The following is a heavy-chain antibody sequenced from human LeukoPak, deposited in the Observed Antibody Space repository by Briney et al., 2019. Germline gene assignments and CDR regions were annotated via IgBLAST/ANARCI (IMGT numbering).Heavy chain of an antibody. CDR3: ARIRRAYAFDI. J-gene: IGHJ3*02. D-gene: IGHD3-10*01. CDR2: IYTSGST. CDR1: GGSFSGYY. Sequence: SETLSLTCAVYGGSFSGYYWSWIRQPAGKGLEWIGRIYTSGSTNYNPSLKSRVTMSVDTSKNQFSLKLSSVTAADTAVYYCARIRRAYAFDIWGQGTMVTVSS. V-gene: IGHV4-59*10.